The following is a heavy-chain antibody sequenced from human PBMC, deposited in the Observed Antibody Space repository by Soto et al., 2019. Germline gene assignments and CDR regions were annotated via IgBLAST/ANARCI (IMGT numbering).Heavy chain of an antibody. CDR1: GFTFSDYY. D-gene: IGHD3-9*01. J-gene: IGHJ4*02. V-gene: IGHV3-11*01. Sequence: PGGSLRLSCAASGFTFSDYYMSWVRQAPGKGLEWVSYISSSGSTINYADSVKGRFTISRDNAKNSLFLQMNSLRAEDTAVYYCARVGYYDVLTGFSPFDCWGQGTLVTVSS. CDR3: ARVGYYDVLTGFSPFDC. CDR2: ISSSGSTI.